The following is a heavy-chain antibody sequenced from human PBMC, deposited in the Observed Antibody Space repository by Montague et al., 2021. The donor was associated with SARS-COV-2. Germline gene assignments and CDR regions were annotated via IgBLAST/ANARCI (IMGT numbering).Heavy chain of an antibody. Sequence: SLRLSCAASGFPFSRHAMTWVRQVPGKGLEWISAISISGDRTYYADSVKGRFTISRDNSKNTLFLQMNSLRGEDTAIYYCAKSGVVINPYYYYGMDVWGQGTTVTVSS. D-gene: IGHD3-22*01. CDR3: AKSGVVINPYYYYGMDV. V-gene: IGHV3-23*01. CDR1: GFPFSRHA. J-gene: IGHJ6*02. CDR2: ISISGDRT.